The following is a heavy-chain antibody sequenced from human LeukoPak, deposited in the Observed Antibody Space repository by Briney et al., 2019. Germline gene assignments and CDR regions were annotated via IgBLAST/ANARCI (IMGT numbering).Heavy chain of an antibody. Sequence: PGGSLRLSCAASGFTFSNYWMHWVRQSPGEGLVWVSRIKGDGSNTNYADSVKGRFTISRDNGKDTLYLQMNSLRAEDTAVYYCVRGGVIGVTMATTGDCWGQGALVTVSS. J-gene: IGHJ4*02. CDR2: IKGDGSNT. CDR1: GFTFSNYW. D-gene: IGHD4/OR15-4a*01. V-gene: IGHV3-74*01. CDR3: VRGGVIGVTMATTGDC.